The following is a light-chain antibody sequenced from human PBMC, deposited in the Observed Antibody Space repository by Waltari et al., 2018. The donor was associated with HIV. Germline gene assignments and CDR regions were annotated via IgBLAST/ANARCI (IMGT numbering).Light chain of an antibody. CDR3: CSYAGSDVV. CDR2: RDN. CDR1: NSNIGSNS. J-gene: IGLJ2*01. Sequence: QSVLTQPPSASGTPGQRVTISCSGSNSNIGSNSVYWYQQFPGTAPKLLIYRDNQRPSGVPDRFSGSKSGNTASLTISGLQAEDEADYYCCSYAGSDVVFGGGTKLTVL. V-gene: IGLV1-44*01.